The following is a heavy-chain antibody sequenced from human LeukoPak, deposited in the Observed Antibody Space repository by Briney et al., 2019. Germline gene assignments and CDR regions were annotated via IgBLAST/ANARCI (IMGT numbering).Heavy chain of an antibody. CDR3: ARANYGSGSYYGFDY. Sequence: KPSETLSLTCTVSGGSISSYYWSWIRQPPGKGLEWIGYIYYSGSTNYNPSLKSRDNISVDTSKNRFSLKLSSVTAADTAVYYCARANYGSGSYYGFDYWGQGTLVTVSS. CDR2: IYYSGST. V-gene: IGHV4-59*01. CDR1: GGSISSYY. D-gene: IGHD3-10*01. J-gene: IGHJ4*02.